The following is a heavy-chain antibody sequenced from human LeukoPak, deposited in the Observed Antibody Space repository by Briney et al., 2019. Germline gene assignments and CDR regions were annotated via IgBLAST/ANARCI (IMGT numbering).Heavy chain of an antibody. V-gene: IGHV3-21*01. D-gene: IGHD6-19*01. J-gene: IGHJ4*02. CDR1: GGSISSSS. CDR3: ARGAVAGTFDY. Sequence: ETLSLTCTVSGGSISSSSYYWGWIRQPPGKGLEWVSSISSSSSYIYYADSVKGRFTISRDNAKNSLYLQMNSLRAEDTAVYYCARGAVAGTFDYWGQGTLVTVSS. CDR2: ISSSSSYI.